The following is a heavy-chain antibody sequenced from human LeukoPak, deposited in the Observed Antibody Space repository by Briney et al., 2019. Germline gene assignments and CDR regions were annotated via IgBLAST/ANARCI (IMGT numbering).Heavy chain of an antibody. Sequence: GGSLRLSCAASGFTFSSYSMNWVRQAPGKGLEWVSSISSSSSYIYYADSVKGRFTISRDNAKNSLYLQMNSLRAEDTAVYYCARGRGVIGRFDPWGQGTLVTVSS. J-gene: IGHJ5*02. CDR3: ARGRGVIGRFDP. V-gene: IGHV3-21*01. CDR2: ISSSSSYI. D-gene: IGHD3-16*02. CDR1: GFTFSSYS.